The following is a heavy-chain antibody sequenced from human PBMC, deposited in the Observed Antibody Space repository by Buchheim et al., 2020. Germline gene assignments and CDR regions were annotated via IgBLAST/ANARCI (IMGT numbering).Heavy chain of an antibody. CDR2: INPNSGGT. Sequence: QVQLVQSGAEVKKPGASVKVSCKASGYTFTGYYMHWVRQAPGQGLEWMGWINPNSGGTNYAQKFQGWVTMTRDTSISTAYMELSRLRADDTAVYYCARENSGYSYGHSSHFDYWGQGTL. D-gene: IGHD5-18*01. CDR1: GYTFTGYY. V-gene: IGHV1-2*04. CDR3: ARENSGYSYGHSSHFDY. J-gene: IGHJ4*02.